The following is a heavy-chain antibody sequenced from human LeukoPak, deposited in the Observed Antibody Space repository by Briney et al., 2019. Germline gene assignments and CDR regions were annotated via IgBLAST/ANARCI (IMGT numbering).Heavy chain of an antibody. CDR3: ARESDSSGSLMTRIDY. CDR2: IYYSGST. D-gene: IGHD3-22*01. J-gene: IGHJ4*02. Sequence: SETLSLTCTVSGGSISSYYWSWIRQPPGKGLEWIGYIYYSGSTNYNPSLKSRVTISVDTSKNQFSLKLSSVTAADAAVYYCARESDSSGSLMTRIDYWGQGTLVTVSS. CDR1: GGSISSYY. V-gene: IGHV4-59*01.